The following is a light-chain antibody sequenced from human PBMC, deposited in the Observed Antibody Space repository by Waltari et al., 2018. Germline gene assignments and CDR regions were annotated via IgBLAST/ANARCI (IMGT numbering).Light chain of an antibody. CDR1: SPNFCKNY. CDR3: GTWDSSMSVGV. V-gene: IGLV1-51*01. CDR2: EDD. J-gene: IGLJ2*01. Sequence: QSVLTQPPSVSAASGQKVTISCSGISPNFCKNYVSWYQQFPGTAPKLLIYEDDKRPSGISGRFSGSKSGTSATLDIHGLQTGDEADYYCGTWDSSMSVGVLGGGTKVTVL.